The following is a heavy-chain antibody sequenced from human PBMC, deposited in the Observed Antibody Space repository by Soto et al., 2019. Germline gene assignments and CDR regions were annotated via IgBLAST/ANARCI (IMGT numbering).Heavy chain of an antibody. CDR3: AKSSGGLLTPWRRHADY. Sequence: DVQLLESGGGLVQPGGSLRLSCAASGFTFSSCAMSWVRQAPGKGLEWVSVVGGGGGTTFYSDSVKGRFTISRDNSKNTLYLQLNSLRVEDTAVYYCAKSSGGLLTPWRRHADYWGQGTLVTVSP. CDR2: VGGGGGTT. CDR1: GFTFSSCA. D-gene: IGHD3-10*01. J-gene: IGHJ4*02. V-gene: IGHV3-23*01.